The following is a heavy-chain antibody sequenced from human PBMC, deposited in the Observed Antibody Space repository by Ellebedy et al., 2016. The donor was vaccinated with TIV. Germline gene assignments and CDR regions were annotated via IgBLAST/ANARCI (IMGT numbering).Heavy chain of an antibody. V-gene: IGHV3-66*04. CDR1: GFTVSSYY. CDR2: IYSGGST. CDR3: TRLWSDRVVYDFWSGYYPYYFDY. J-gene: IGHJ4*02. D-gene: IGHD3-3*01. Sequence: PGGSLRLSCAASGFTVSSYYMSWVRQAPGKGLEWVSVIYSGGSTYYADSVKGRFTISRDNTKNTLYLQMNSLRAEDTAVYYCTRLWSDRVVYDFWSGYYPYYFDYWGQGTLVTVSS.